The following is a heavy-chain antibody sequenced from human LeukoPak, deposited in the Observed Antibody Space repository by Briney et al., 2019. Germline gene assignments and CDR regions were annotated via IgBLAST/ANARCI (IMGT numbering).Heavy chain of an antibody. J-gene: IGHJ4*02. D-gene: IGHD3-10*01. CDR2: ISGSGGST. V-gene: IGHV3-23*01. CDR1: GFTFSSYA. Sequence: GGSLRLSCAASGFTFSSYAMSWVRQAPGKGLEWVSGISGSGGSTYYADSVKGRFIISRDNSKNTLYLQMNSLRAEDTAVYYCARVKRFADYFDYWGQGTLVTVSS. CDR3: ARVKRFADYFDY.